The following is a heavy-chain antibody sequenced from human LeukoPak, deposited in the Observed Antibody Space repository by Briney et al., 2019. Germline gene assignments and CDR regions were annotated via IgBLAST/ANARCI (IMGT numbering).Heavy chain of an antibody. CDR2: IYYSGST. CDR3: ARVLVVAAAPYYYYAMEV. D-gene: IGHD6-13*01. V-gene: IGHV4-59*01. J-gene: IGHJ6*02. Sequence: SETLSLPRTVSGGSISSYYWSWIRQPPGKGLEWIGYIYYSGSTNYNPSLKSRVTISVDTSKNQFSLKLSSVTAADTAVYYCARVLVVAAAPYYYYAMEVWGQGTTVTVSS. CDR1: GGSISSYY.